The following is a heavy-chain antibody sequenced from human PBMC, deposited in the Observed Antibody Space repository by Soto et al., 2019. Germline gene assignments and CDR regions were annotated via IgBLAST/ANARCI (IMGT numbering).Heavy chain of an antibody. Sequence: PGGSLRLSCAASGLPFSNYWMTWVRQSPGKGLEWVANIIKDGSEKSYVDSVKGRFTISRDKAKNSLYLEMNSLRVEDTAVYYCAIDAGGLGYWGQGTLVTVSS. CDR3: AIDAGGLGY. CDR2: IIKDGSEK. CDR1: GLPFSNYW. D-gene: IGHD1-1*01. J-gene: IGHJ4*02. V-gene: IGHV3-7*03.